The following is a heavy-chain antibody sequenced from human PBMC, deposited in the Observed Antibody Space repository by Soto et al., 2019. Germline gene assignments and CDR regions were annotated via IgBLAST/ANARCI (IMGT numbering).Heavy chain of an antibody. V-gene: IGHV1-18*01. J-gene: IGHJ4*02. CDR1: GYTFTNFG. Sequence: ASVKVSCKASGYTFTNFGISWVRQAPGQGLEWMGWISAYNGNTNYAQNFQGRVTMTTDTSTSTAYMELRSLRSDDTAVYYCAKQESDWNDHFDYWGQGTLVTVSS. CDR3: AKQESDWNDHFDY. CDR2: ISAYNGNT. D-gene: IGHD1-1*01.